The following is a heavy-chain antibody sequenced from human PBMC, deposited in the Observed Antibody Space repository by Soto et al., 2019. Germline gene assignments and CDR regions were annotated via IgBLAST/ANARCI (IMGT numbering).Heavy chain of an antibody. CDR1: GYTFTIYA. V-gene: IGHV1-3*01. Sequence: ASVKVSCKASGYTFTIYAMHCVLQSPGQRLEWMGCINAGNGNTKYSQKFQGRVTITRDTSASTAYMELSSLRSEDTAVYYCARYSGSYLNGFDYWGQGTLVTVSS. J-gene: IGHJ4*02. D-gene: IGHD1-26*01. CDR3: ARYSGSYLNGFDY. CDR2: INAGNGNT.